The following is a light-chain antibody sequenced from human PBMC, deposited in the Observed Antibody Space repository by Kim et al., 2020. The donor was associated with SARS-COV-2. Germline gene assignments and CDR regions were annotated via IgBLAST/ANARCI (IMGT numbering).Light chain of an antibody. V-gene: IGKV1-27*01. Sequence: ASVGDRVTTTCRASQDISNYLAWFQLKTGKAPKLLIYAASALQPGVPSRFSGSGSGTDFTLTVTSLQPEDVATYYCQKCDSAPWTFGQGTKVDIK. CDR1: QDISNY. J-gene: IGKJ1*01. CDR3: QKCDSAPWT. CDR2: AAS.